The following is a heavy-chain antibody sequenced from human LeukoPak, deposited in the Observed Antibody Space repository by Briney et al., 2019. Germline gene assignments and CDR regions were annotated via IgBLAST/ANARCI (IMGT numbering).Heavy chain of an antibody. V-gene: IGHV1-69*05. CDR3: ARGNTAMVTGYFGY. Sequence: GASVKVSCKASGGTFSSYAISWVRQAPGQGLEWMGGIIPIFGTANYAQKFQGRVTITTDESTSTAYMELSSLRSEDTAVYYCARGNTAMVTGYFGYWGQGTLVTVSS. J-gene: IGHJ4*02. D-gene: IGHD5-18*01. CDR2: IIPIFGTA. CDR1: GGTFSSYA.